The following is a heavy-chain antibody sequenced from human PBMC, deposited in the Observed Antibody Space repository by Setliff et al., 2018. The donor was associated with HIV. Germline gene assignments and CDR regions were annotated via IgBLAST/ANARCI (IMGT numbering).Heavy chain of an antibody. Sequence: SETLSLTCNVSGDSISDYYWTWIRQPPGKGLEWSGYIYYNGNTNYNPSLKSRITISVDTSKNQFSLKLTSVTAADTAVYYCAREIYGGNSRPFDYWGQGTLVTVSS. D-gene: IGHD4-17*01. V-gene: IGHV4-59*01. J-gene: IGHJ4*02. CDR3: AREIYGGNSRPFDY. CDR2: IYYNGNT. CDR1: GDSISDYY.